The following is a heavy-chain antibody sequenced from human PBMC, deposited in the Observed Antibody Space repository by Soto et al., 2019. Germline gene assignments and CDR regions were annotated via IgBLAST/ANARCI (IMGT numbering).Heavy chain of an antibody. CDR3: ARFRGLFV. D-gene: IGHD3-16*01. Sequence: QVQLVESGGGVVQPGTSLRLSCAASGFTFRSHGMHWVRQVPGKGLEWVAAISNDGRSKYYADSVKGRFSISRDNSENTMYLQMNSLRVEDTAMYYCARFRGLFVWGQGTLVTVSS. J-gene: IGHJ4*02. CDR2: ISNDGRSK. V-gene: IGHV3-30*03. CDR1: GFTFRSHG.